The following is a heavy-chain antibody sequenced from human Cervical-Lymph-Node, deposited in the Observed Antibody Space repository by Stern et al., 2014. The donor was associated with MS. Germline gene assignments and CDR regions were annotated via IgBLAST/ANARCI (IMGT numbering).Heavy chain of an antibody. CDR3: ARVAEEYCSGGRCYSGYPDY. Sequence: EVQLVQSGGGLVKPGGSLRLSCAASGFTFSTYSMNWVRQAPGKGLEWVSSINGGSTYKHYADSVRGRFTISRDNAKNSLYLQMNSLRAEDTAVYYCARVAEEYCSGGRCYSGYPDYWGQGTLVTVSS. CDR1: GFTFSTYS. V-gene: IGHV3-21*01. J-gene: IGHJ4*02. CDR2: INGGSTYK. D-gene: IGHD2-15*01.